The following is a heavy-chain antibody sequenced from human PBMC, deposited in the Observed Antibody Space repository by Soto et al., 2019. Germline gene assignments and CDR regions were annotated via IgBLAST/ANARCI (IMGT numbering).Heavy chain of an antibody. D-gene: IGHD4-17*01. J-gene: IGHJ4*02. V-gene: IGHV1-3*01. CDR3: ARGIRWSGVGVYGMDYFDS. CDR1: GYDFIGHS. Sequence: QVQLVQSGAEVKSPGASVKVSCKASGYDFIGHSMHWVRQAPGLGPEWVGWGAGVNGDTKYSEAFQGRVTLTRDTSATTGYMELACLRSEDTAVYSCARGIRWSGVGVYGMDYFDSWGKGTLVNVSS. CDR2: GAGVNGDT.